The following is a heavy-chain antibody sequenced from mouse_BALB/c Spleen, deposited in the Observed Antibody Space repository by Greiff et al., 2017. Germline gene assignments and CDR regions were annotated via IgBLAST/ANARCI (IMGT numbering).Heavy chain of an antibody. J-gene: IGHJ4*01. Sequence: VQLQQSGGELVGSGASVKLSCTASGFNIKDYYMHWVKQRPEQGLEWIGWIDPENGDTEYAPKFQGKATMTADTSSNTAYLQLSSLTSEDTAVYYCNAAITRGAMDYWGQGTSVTVSS. CDR1: GFNIKDYY. CDR3: NAAITRGAMDY. D-gene: IGHD2-4*01. V-gene: IGHV14-4*02. CDR2: IDPENGDT.